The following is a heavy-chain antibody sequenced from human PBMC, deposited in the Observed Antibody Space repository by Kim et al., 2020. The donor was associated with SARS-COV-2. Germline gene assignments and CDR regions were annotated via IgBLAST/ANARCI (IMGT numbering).Heavy chain of an antibody. Sequence: GGSLRLSCAASGFPFSSYGMHWVRQAPGKGLEWVAVIPYDGSSKYYADLVKGRFTISRDNSKNTLYLQLNSLRAEDTAVYYCAKESPVGATDGLDYWGQG. V-gene: IGHV3-30*02. CDR3: AKESPVGATDGLDY. D-gene: IGHD1-26*01. J-gene: IGHJ4*02. CDR1: GFPFSSYG. CDR2: IPYDGSSK.